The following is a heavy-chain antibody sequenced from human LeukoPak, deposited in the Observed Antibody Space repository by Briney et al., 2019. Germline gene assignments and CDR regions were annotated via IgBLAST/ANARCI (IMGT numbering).Heavy chain of an antibody. D-gene: IGHD3-22*01. V-gene: IGHV4-59*01. CDR2: IFYSGNT. J-gene: IGHJ4*02. CDR1: GGSISSYY. Sequence: PSETLSLTCTVSGGSISSYYWSWIRQPPGKGLEWIGYIFYSGNTNYNPSLKSRVTISLDTSKNQFSLKLSSVTAADTAVYYCARAIDYYGSSGNPWGYYFDYWGQGTLVTVSS. CDR3: ARAIDYYGSSGNPWGYYFDY.